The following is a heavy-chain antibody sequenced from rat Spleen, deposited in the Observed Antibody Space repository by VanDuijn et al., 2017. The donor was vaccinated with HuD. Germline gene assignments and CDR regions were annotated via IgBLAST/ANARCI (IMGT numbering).Heavy chain of an antibody. V-gene: IGHV5-19*01. CDR2: ISPSGGST. J-gene: IGHJ4*01. D-gene: IGHD4-3*01. CDR3: AKVAYSGSYVMDA. Sequence: EVQLVESGGGLVQPGRSLKLSCAASGFTFSNYGMHWIRQAPTKGLEWVASISPSGGSTYYRDSVKGRFTLSRDNAKSTLYLQMDGLRSEDTATYYCAKVAYSGSYVMDAWGQGASVTVSS. CDR1: GFTFSNYG.